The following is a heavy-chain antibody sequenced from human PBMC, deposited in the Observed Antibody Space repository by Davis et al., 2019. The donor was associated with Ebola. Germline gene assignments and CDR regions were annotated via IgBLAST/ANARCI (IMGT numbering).Heavy chain of an antibody. CDR1: GFTFSDST. CDR2: ISSSSSYI. CDR3: ARGSENWNYVDY. D-gene: IGHD1-1*01. Sequence: GESLKISCAASGFTFSDSTMNWVRQAPGKGLEWVSSISSSSSYIYYADSVKGRFTISRDIAKNSLYLQMNSLRDEDTAVYYCARGSENWNYVDYWGQGTLVTVSS. J-gene: IGHJ4*02. V-gene: IGHV3-21*01.